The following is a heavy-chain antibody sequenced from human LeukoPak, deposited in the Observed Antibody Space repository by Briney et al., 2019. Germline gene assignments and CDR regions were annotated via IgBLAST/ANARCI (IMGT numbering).Heavy chain of an antibody. CDR3: AKKGDRGAYCSGGSCYPYYYYYIDV. Sequence: QAGGSLRLSCAASGFTFGSYGMSWVRQAPGKGLEWVSAISSTGGTTYYADSVKGRFTISRDNSKNTLYLQMNSLRAEDTAIYYCAKKGDRGAYCSGGSCYPYYYYYIDVWGKGTTVTISS. CDR2: ISSTGGTT. D-gene: IGHD2-15*01. J-gene: IGHJ6*03. CDR1: GFTFGSYG. V-gene: IGHV3-23*01.